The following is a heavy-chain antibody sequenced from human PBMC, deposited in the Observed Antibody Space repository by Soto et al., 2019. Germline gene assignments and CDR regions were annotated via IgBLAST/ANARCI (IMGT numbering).Heavy chain of an antibody. CDR2: ISAYNGNT. D-gene: IGHD3-22*01. V-gene: IGHV1-18*01. J-gene: IGHJ3*02. CDR3: ARDIYYYDSSAIDAFDI. CDR1: GYTFTSYG. Sequence: ASVKVSCKASGYTFTSYGISWVRQAPGQGLEWMGWISAYNGNTNYAQKLQGRVTMTTDTSTSTAYMELRSLRSDDTAVYYCARDIYYYDSSAIDAFDIWGQGTMVTVSS.